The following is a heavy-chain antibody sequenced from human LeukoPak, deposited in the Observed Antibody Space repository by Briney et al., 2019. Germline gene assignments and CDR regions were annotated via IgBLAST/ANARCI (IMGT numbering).Heavy chain of an antibody. J-gene: IGHJ6*04. CDR3: ARGRAQLVLDV. Sequence: ASVKVSCKASGYTFTSYGISWVRQAPGQGLEWMGIINPSGGSTSYAQKFQGRVTMTRDTSTSTVYMELSSLRSEDTAVYYCARGRAQLVLDVWGKGTTVTVSS. CDR2: INPSGGST. V-gene: IGHV1-46*01. CDR1: GYTFTSYG. D-gene: IGHD2-8*01.